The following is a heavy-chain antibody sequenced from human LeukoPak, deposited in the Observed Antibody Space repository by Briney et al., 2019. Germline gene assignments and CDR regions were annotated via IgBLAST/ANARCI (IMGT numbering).Heavy chain of an antibody. J-gene: IGHJ4*02. CDR2: ISYDGSNK. D-gene: IGHD2-21*01. Sequence: GSLRLSCAASGFTFSSYAMHWVRQAPGKGLEWVAVISYDGSNKYYADSVKGRFTISRDNSKNTLYLQMNSLRAEDTAVYYCARELLWRFDYWGQGTLVTVSS. V-gene: IGHV3-30*04. CDR1: GFTFSSYA. CDR3: ARELLWRFDY.